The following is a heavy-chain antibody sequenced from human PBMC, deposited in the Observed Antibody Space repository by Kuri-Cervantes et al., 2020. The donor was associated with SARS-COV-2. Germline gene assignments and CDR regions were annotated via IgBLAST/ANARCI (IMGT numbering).Heavy chain of an antibody. J-gene: IGHJ4*02. CDR1: GFTFSSYA. D-gene: IGHD2-21*02. CDR3: AKELGREGGVTHFDN. CDR2: ICSGGST. Sequence: LSLTCAASGFTFSSYAMSWVRQTPGKGLEWVSVICSGGSTYYADSVKGRFTISRDKSKNTLYLQMNSLRVEDTAVYYCAKELGREGGVTHFDNWGQGTLVTVSS. V-gene: IGHV3-23*01.